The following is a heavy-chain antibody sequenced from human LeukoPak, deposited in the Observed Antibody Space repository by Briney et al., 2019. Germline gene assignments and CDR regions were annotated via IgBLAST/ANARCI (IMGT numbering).Heavy chain of an antibody. Sequence: GGSLRLSCAASGFTFSDYYMSWILQAAGKGLEWVSYISSSSSYTNYADSVKGRFTISRDNAKNSLYLQMNSLRAEDTAVYYCARHTSGGPRRSWFDPWGQGTLVTVSS. D-gene: IGHD3-10*01. V-gene: IGHV3-11*06. J-gene: IGHJ5*02. CDR2: ISSSSSYT. CDR1: GFTFSDYY. CDR3: ARHTSGGPRRSWFDP.